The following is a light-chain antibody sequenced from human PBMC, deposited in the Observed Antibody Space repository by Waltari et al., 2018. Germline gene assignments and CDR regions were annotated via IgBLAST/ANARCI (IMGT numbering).Light chain of an antibody. CDR2: AGF. CDR1: SSNIGTPYD. Sequence: VLTQPPSVSGAPGQRVTISCTGSSSNIGTPYDVNWYQQLPGTAPKLLIHAGFSRPSGVPDRFSGSRSGASASLAITGRHAEDEGDYYCQSYDTSLGGSYVFGSGTKVTVL. V-gene: IGLV1-40*01. J-gene: IGLJ1*01. CDR3: QSYDTSLGGSYV.